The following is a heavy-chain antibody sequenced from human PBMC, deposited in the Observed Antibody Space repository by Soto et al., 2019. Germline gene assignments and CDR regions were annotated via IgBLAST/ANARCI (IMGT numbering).Heavy chain of an antibody. V-gene: IGHV2-5*02. CDR3: AHRRGYYYDSSGYYHNWFDP. CDR2: IYWDDDK. CDR1: GFSLSTSGVG. Sequence: QITLKESGPTLVKPTQTLTLTCTFSGFSLSTSGVGVGWIRQPPGKALEWLALIYWDDDKRYSPSLKSRLTITKDTSKTQVVLTMTNMDPVDTATYYCAHRRGYYYDSSGYYHNWFDPWGQGTLVTVSS. J-gene: IGHJ5*02. D-gene: IGHD3-22*01.